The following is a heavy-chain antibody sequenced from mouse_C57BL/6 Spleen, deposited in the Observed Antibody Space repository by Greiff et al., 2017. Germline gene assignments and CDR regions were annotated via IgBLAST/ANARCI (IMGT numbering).Heavy chain of an antibody. Sequence: VQLKESGAELVRPGASVKLSCTASGFNIKDDYMHWVKQRPEQGLEWIGWIDPENGDTEYASKFQGKATITADTSSNTAYLQLSSLTSEDTAVYYCTTYDGGAMDYWGQGTSVTVSS. J-gene: IGHJ4*01. CDR1: GFNIKDDY. D-gene: IGHD2-3*01. CDR3: TTYDGGAMDY. CDR2: IDPENGDT. V-gene: IGHV14-4*01.